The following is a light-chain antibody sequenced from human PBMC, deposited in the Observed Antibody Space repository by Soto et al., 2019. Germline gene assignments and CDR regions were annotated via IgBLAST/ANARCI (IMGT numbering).Light chain of an antibody. CDR1: PTISNY. Sequence: DIQMTQSPSSLSASVGDRVTIICRASPTISNYLNWYQQKPGKAPKVLIYGATRLQSEVPSRFSGSGVGTDFTLTISSLQPEDFATYYCQQSYSSPFTFGPGTKVEIK. J-gene: IGKJ3*01. CDR3: QQSYSSPFT. V-gene: IGKV1-39*01. CDR2: GAT.